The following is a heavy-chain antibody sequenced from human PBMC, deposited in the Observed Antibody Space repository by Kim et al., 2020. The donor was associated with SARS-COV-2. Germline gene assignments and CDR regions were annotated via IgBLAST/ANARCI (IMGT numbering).Heavy chain of an antibody. D-gene: IGHD6-13*01. V-gene: IGHV3-9*01. CDR3: AKAPISSSWYYFDY. Sequence: GGSLRLSCAASGFTFDDYAMHWVRQAPGKGLEWVSGISWNSGSIGYADSVKGRFTISRDNAKNSLYLQMNSLRAEDTALYYCAKAPISSSWYYFDYWGQGTLVTVSS. J-gene: IGHJ4*02. CDR1: GFTFDDYA. CDR2: ISWNSGSI.